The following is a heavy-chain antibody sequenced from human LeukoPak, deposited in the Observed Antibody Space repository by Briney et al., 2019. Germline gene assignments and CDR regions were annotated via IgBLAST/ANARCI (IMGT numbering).Heavy chain of an antibody. CDR1: GGSISSYY. CDR2: IYYSGST. D-gene: IGHD6-19*01. J-gene: IGHJ4*02. Sequence: SETLSLTCTVSGGSISSYYWGWIRQPPGKGLEWIGSIYYSGSTYYNPSLKSRVTISVDTSKNQFSLKLSSVTAADTAVYYCARRTVAGFWGYWGQGTLVTVSS. V-gene: IGHV4-39*01. CDR3: ARRTVAGFWGY.